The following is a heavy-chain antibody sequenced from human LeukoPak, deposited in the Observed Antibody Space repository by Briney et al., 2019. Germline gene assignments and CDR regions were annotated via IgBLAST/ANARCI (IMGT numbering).Heavy chain of an antibody. V-gene: IGHV1-2*02. Sequence: ASVKVSCKASGYTFTGYYLNWVRQAPGQGLEWMGRINPNSGGTNSGQKFQGRVTMTRDTSISTAYLELSSLTFDDTAVYYCARVDATSLAVHYWGQGTLVTVSS. CDR2: INPNSGGT. CDR3: ARVDATSLAVHY. CDR1: GYTFTGYY. D-gene: IGHD5-24*01. J-gene: IGHJ4*02.